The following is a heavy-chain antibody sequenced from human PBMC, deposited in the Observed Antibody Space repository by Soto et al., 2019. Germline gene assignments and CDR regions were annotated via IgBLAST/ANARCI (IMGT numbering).Heavy chain of an antibody. V-gene: IGHV3-33*05. CDR2: ISFNGKNT. D-gene: IGHD3-16*01. J-gene: IGHJ4*02. Sequence: GGSLRLSCAASGFTFSAYGMHWVRQAPGKGLEWVTFISFNGKNTDYADSVKGRFTVSRDNSRNTLYLQMNSLRAEDTAVYYCADIGGYDSVGGAYWGQGA. CDR1: GFTFSAYG. CDR3: ADIGGYDSVGGAY.